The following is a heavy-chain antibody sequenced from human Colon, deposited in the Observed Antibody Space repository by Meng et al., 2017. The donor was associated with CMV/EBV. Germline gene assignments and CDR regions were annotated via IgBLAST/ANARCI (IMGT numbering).Heavy chain of an antibody. CDR3: ARDLAGGNPADF. Sequence: CKPSGYSFTRYGVSWMRQAPGQGLEWMGWIGTYNGDTNYAQKLQGRLTMTTDTSTSTAYLELRSLTSDDTAVYYCARDLAGGNPADFWGQGTLVTSPQ. CDR2: IGTYNGDT. CDR1: GYSFTRYG. D-gene: IGHD4-23*01. J-gene: IGHJ4*02. V-gene: IGHV1-18*01.